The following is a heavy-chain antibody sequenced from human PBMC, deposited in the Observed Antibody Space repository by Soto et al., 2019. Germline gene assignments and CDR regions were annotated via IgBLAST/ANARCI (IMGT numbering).Heavy chain of an antibody. J-gene: IGHJ4*02. CDR2: INHSGST. V-gene: IGHV4-34*01. CDR3: ARVRGLRSYGR. D-gene: IGHD5-18*01. CDR1: GGSFSGYY. Sequence: SETLSLTCAVYGGSFSGYYWSWIRQPPGKGLEWIGEINHSGSTNYNPSLKSRVTISVDTSKNQFSLKLSSVTAADTAVYYCARVRGLRSYGRWGQGTLVTVSS.